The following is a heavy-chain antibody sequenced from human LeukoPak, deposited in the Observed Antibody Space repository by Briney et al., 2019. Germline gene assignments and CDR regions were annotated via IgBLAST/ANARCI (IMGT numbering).Heavy chain of an antibody. J-gene: IGHJ3*01. CDR3: ARVRSAHDSGGYYN. Sequence: GGSMRLSCAASAFTLGSFSMNCDRQAPGSVLGWVSSISNTSSYIYYADSVNGRFTISRDNAKNSLYLQMNSLRAEDTAVYYCARVRSAHDSGGYYNWGQGTMVTVSS. D-gene: IGHD3-22*01. V-gene: IGHV3-21*01. CDR1: AFTLGSFS. CDR2: ISNTSSYI.